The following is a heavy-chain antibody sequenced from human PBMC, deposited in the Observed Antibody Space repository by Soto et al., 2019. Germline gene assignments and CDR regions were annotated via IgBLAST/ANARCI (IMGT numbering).Heavy chain of an antibody. Sequence: GGSLRLSCAASGFTFSSYAMSWVRQAPGKGLEWVSAIGGSGGSTYYADSVKGRFTISRDNSKNTLYLQMNSLRAEDTAVYYCAKVGGYDLGFDAFDIWGQGTMVTVSS. J-gene: IGHJ3*02. CDR1: GFTFSSYA. CDR3: AKVGGYDLGFDAFDI. D-gene: IGHD5-12*01. CDR2: IGGSGGST. V-gene: IGHV3-23*01.